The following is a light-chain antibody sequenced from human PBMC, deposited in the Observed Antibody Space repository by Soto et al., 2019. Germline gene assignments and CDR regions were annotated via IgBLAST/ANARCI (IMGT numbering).Light chain of an antibody. Sequence: QSVLTQPPSASGSPGQSVTISCTGTSSDVGGYNYVSWYQQHPGRAPKLMIYEVSKRPSGVPDRFSGSKSGNTASLTVSGPQTEDEADYYCSSYAGSNNQVFGTGTKLTVL. CDR1: SSDVGGYNY. CDR3: SSYAGSNNQV. V-gene: IGLV2-8*01. CDR2: EVS. J-gene: IGLJ1*01.